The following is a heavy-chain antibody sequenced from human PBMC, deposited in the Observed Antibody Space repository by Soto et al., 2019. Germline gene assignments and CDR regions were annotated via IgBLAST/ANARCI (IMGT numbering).Heavy chain of an antibody. CDR2: INAGNGNT. V-gene: IGHV1-3*01. CDR1: GYTFTSYA. J-gene: IGHJ6*02. D-gene: IGHD3-22*01. Sequence: GASVKVSCKASGYTFTSYAMHWVRQAPGQRLEWMGWINAGNGNTKYSQKFQGRVTITRDTSASTAYMELSSLRSEDTAVYYCARDRMIVVVMRVGNYYYGMDVWGQGTTVTVSS. CDR3: ARDRMIVVVMRVGNYYYGMDV.